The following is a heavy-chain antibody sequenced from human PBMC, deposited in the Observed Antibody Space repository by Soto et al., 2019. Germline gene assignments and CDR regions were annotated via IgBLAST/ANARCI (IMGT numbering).Heavy chain of an antibody. CDR1: GFTFSSYA. D-gene: IGHD5-12*01. V-gene: IGHV3-23*01. CDR3: AKGSIEATILGDAFDI. J-gene: IGHJ3*02. Sequence: GGSLRLSCAASGFTFSSYAMSWVRQAPGKGLEWVSAISGSGGSTDYANFVKGRFPISRDNSKNTLYLQMNSLRAEDTAVYYCAKGSIEATILGDAFDIWGQGTMVTVSS. CDR2: ISGSGGST.